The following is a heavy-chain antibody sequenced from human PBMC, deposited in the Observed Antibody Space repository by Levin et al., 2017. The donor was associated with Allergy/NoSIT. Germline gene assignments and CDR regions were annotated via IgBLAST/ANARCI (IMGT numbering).Heavy chain of an antibody. CDR1: GFTFSSYG. J-gene: IGHJ4*02. Sequence: GESLKISCAASGFTFSSYGMHWVRQAPGKGLEWVAVIWYDGSNKYYADSVKGRFTISRDNSKNTLYLQMNSLRAEDTAVYYCARESPNDEGSGWYPYFDYWGQGTLVTVSS. CDR3: ARESPNDEGSGWYPYFDY. D-gene: IGHD6-19*01. CDR2: IWYDGSNK. V-gene: IGHV3-33*01.